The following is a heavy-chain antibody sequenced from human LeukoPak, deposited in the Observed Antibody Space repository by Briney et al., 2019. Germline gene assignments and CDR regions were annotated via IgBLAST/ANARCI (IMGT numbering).Heavy chain of an antibody. CDR1: RFTLSSYA. Sequence: PGGSLRLSCAASRFTLSSYAMHWVRQAPGKGLEWVAVISYDGREKYYADSVKGRFTISRDNSKNTLYLQMNSLRDDDTAVYYCGASPADCGDDCYTIYRYFQHWGQGTLVTVSS. V-gene: IGHV3-30*04. CDR3: GASPADCGDDCYTIYRYFQH. D-gene: IGHD2-21*01. CDR2: ISYDGREK. J-gene: IGHJ1*01.